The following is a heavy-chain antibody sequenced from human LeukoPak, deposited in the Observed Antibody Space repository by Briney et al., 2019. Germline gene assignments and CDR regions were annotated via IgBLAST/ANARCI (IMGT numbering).Heavy chain of an antibody. Sequence: ASVKVSCKASGYTFTSCDINWVRQATGQGLEWMGWVNPNSGNTGYGQSFQGRITMTRDISIGTAYMELSNLTSEDTAIYYCTRGSSGRRDNWGQGTLVTVSA. CDR3: TRGSSGRRDN. CDR2: VNPNSGNT. V-gene: IGHV1-8*01. CDR1: GYTFTSCD. D-gene: IGHD6-19*01. J-gene: IGHJ4*02.